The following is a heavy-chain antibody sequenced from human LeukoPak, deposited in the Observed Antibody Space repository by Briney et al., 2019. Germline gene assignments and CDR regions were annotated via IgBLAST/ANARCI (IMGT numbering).Heavy chain of an antibody. CDR2: ISTYTGNT. CDR3: ARVGGYCGRDCYPSDY. D-gene: IGHD2-21*02. J-gene: IGHJ4*02. CDR1: GYTFTNYG. V-gene: IGHV1-18*01. Sequence: ASVKVSCKASGYTFTNYGFNWVRQAPGQGLEWLGWISTYTGNTNYAQKFQGRVTMTTDTSTSTAYMGPRSLRSDDTAVYYCARVGGYCGRDCYPSDYWGQGALVTVSS.